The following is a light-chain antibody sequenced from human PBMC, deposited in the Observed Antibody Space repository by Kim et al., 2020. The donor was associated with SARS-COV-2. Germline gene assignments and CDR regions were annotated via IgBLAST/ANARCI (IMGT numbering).Light chain of an antibody. CDR3: QQYGSSPQIT. Sequence: IVLTQSPGILSLSPGERATLSCRASQSVSSSYLAWYQQKPGQAPRLLIYGASNRATGIPDRFSGSGSGTDFSLTISRLEPADFAVYYCQQYGSSPQITFGGGTKVDIK. CDR1: QSVSSSY. CDR2: GAS. V-gene: IGKV3-20*01. J-gene: IGKJ4*01.